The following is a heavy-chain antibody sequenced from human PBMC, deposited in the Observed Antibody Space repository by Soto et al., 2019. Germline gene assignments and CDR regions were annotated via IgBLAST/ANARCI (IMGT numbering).Heavy chain of an antibody. CDR1: GASVSSGSFY. Sequence: SETLSLTCTVSGASVSSGSFYWSWIRQPPGKGLEWIGFIYNSVTFNYNSSLKSRVTISVDTPNHQFSLKLRSVTAADTAVYFCARVQRGYSSSHHCHFWGQGALVTGAS. D-gene: IGHD6-6*01. CDR3: ARVQRGYSSSHHCHF. V-gene: IGHV4-61*01. CDR2: IYNSVTF. J-gene: IGHJ4*02.